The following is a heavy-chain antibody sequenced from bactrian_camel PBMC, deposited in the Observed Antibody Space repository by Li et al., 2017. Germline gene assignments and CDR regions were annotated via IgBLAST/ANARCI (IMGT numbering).Heavy chain of an antibody. CDR3: AAGFFACAIQDGMRAKEFGV. CDR2: IYTGGDRT. J-gene: IGHJ6*01. D-gene: IGHD5*01. CDR1: GYTYASAC. Sequence: QVVESGGGSVTAGGSLRLTCSASGYTYASACMGWFRQAPGKEREGVAAIYTGGDRTYFADSVKGRFTISYDDAKKTAYLQMNSLKPEDTAMYYCAAGFFACAIQDGMRAKEFGVWGQGTQVTVS. V-gene: IGHV3S1*01.